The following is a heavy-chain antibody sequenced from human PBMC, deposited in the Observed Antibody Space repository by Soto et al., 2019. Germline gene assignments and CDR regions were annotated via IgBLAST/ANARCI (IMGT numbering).Heavy chain of an antibody. Sequence: QVQLVESGGGVVQPGRSLRLSCAASGFTFSSYAMHWVRQAPGKGLEWVALMSYDGNNKYYADSVKGRFTISRDNSKNTLYLQMNSLRAEDTAVYYCARDPTDRGYEPSDGMDVWGQGTTVTVSS. CDR1: GFTFSSYA. V-gene: IGHV3-30-3*01. CDR3: ARDPTDRGYEPSDGMDV. J-gene: IGHJ6*02. CDR2: MSYDGNNK. D-gene: IGHD5-12*01.